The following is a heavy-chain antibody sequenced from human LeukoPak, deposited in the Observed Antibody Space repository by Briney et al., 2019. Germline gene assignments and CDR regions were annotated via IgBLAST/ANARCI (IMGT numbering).Heavy chain of an antibody. D-gene: IGHD3-22*01. J-gene: IGHJ4*02. Sequence: PSETLSLTCAVSGDSISSGGYSWSWIRQTPGKGLEWIAYIHDSGSTYNNPSLKTRLSISIDTSKNQFSLKLNSVSAADTAVYYCARDVQWLQYDYWGQGTLVTVSS. CDR1: GDSISSGGYS. CDR3: ARDVQWLQYDY. CDR2: IHDSGST. V-gene: IGHV4-30-4*07.